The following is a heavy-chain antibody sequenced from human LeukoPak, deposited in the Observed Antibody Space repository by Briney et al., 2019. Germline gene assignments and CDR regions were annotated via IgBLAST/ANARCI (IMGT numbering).Heavy chain of an antibody. CDR3: ATLGATDGGIYFDY. D-gene: IGHD1-26*01. Sequence: ASVKVSCKVSGYTLTELSMHWVRQAPGKGLEWMGGFDPEDGETIYAQKFQGRVTMTEDTSTDTAYMELSSLGSEDTAVYYCATLGATDGGIYFDYWGQGTLVTVSS. CDR1: GYTLTELS. J-gene: IGHJ4*02. CDR2: FDPEDGET. V-gene: IGHV1-24*01.